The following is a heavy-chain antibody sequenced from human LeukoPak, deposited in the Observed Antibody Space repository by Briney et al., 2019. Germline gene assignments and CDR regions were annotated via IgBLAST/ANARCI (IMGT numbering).Heavy chain of an antibody. D-gene: IGHD3-3*01. V-gene: IGHV3-21*01. CDR1: GFTFSSYS. CDR3: ARDRGETYDFWSGSPPNWFDP. CDR2: ISTSSSYI. Sequence: GGSLLLSCAASGFTFSSYSMNWVRQAPGKGLEWVSSISTSSSYIYHADSVKGRFTISRDNAKNSLYLQMNSLRAEDTAVYYCARDRGETYDFWSGSPPNWFDPWGQGTLVTVSS. J-gene: IGHJ5*02.